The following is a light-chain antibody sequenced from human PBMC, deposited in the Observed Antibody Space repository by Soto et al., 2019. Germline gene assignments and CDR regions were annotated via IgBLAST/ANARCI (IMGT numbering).Light chain of an antibody. J-gene: IGKJ1*01. CDR1: QSISSW. CDR2: DAS. CDR3: QQYTSDSRT. Sequence: DIQMTQSPSTLSASVGDKVTITCRASQSISSWLAWYQQKPGKAPQLLIFDASSLESGVPPRFRGSGSGTQFTRTTSSLQPDDFANYYCQQYTSDSRTFGQGTKVEIK. V-gene: IGKV1-5*01.